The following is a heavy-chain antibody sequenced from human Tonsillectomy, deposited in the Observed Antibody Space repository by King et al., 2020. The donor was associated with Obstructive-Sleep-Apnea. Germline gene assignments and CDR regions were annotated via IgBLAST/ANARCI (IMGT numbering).Heavy chain of an antibody. CDR1: GGSISSGGYS. Sequence: QLQESGSGLVKPSQTLSLTCAVSGGSISSGGYSWSWIRQPPGKGLEWIGYIYHSGSTYYNPSLKSRVTISVDRSKNQFSLKLSSVTAADTAVYYCARGLLGHFDYWGQGTLVTVSS. D-gene: IGHD3-10*01. V-gene: IGHV4-30-2*01. J-gene: IGHJ4*02. CDR2: IYHSGST. CDR3: ARGLLGHFDY.